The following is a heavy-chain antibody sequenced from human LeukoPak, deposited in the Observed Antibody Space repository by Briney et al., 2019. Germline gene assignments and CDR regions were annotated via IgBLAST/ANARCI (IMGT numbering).Heavy chain of an antibody. CDR2: ISGSGGST. Sequence: GGSLRLSCAASGFTFSSYAMSWVRQAPGKGLEWVSAISGSGGSTYYADSVKGRFTISRDNSKNTLYLQMNSLRAEDTAVYYCAKGPYYDSSGYSLDYWGQGTLVTVPS. CDR1: GFTFSSYA. D-gene: IGHD3-22*01. V-gene: IGHV3-23*01. J-gene: IGHJ4*02. CDR3: AKGPYYDSSGYSLDY.